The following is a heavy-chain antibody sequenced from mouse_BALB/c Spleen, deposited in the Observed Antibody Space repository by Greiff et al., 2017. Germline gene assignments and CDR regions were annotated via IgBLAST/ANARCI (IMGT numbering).Heavy chain of an antibody. CDR3: ARQVPFAY. CDR2: ISNGGGST. Sequence: EVKLVESGGGLVQPGGSLKLSCAASGFTFSSYTMSWVRQTPEKRLEWVAYISNGGGSTYYPDTVKGRFTISRDNAKNTLYLQMSSLKSEDTAMYYCARQVPFAYWGQVTLVTVSA. D-gene: IGHD2-14*01. CDR1: GFTFSSYT. J-gene: IGHJ3*01. V-gene: IGHV5-12-2*01.